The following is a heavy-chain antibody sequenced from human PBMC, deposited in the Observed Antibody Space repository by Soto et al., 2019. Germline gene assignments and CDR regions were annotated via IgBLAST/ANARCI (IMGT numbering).Heavy chain of an antibody. J-gene: IGHJ5*02. V-gene: IGHV4-59*01. CDR1: GGSISNYY. CDR3: ARDVGYCISTSCYSWFDP. CDR2: IYYSGRT. D-gene: IGHD2-2*02. Sequence: SETLSLTCTVSGGSISNYYWSWIRQPPGKGLEWIGYIYYSGRTNYNPSLKSRVTMSVDTSKNQVSLKLSSVTAADTAVYYCARDVGYCISTSCYSWFDPWGQGTLVTGSS.